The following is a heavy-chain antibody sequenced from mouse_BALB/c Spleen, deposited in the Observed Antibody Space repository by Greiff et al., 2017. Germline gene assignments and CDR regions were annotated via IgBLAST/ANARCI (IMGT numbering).Heavy chain of an antibody. V-gene: IGHV5-4*02. CDR3: ARDGGVAFDY. CDR1: GFTFSDYY. CDR2: ISDGGSYT. Sequence: EVQGVESGGGLVKPGGSLKLSCAASGFTFSDYYMYWVRQTPEKRLEWVATISDGGSYTYYPDSVKGLFTISRDNAKNNLYLQMSSLKSEDTAMYYCARDGGVAFDYWGQGNTLAVSS. D-gene: IGHD1-1*01. J-gene: IGHJ2*01.